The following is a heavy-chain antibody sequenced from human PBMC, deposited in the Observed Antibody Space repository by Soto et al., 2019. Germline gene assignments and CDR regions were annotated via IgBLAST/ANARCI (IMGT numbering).Heavy chain of an antibody. J-gene: IGHJ6*02. Sequence: SETLSLTCTVSGDSINNYYWTWIRQPPGKGLEWIGYIYDSGSTSYNPSLKSRLTISVDTSKNQFSLRLKSVTAADTAVYYCARGTKYYYQGMDVWGQGTTVTVSS. V-gene: IGHV4-59*01. CDR2: IYDSGST. CDR1: GDSINNYY. CDR3: ARGTKYYYQGMDV.